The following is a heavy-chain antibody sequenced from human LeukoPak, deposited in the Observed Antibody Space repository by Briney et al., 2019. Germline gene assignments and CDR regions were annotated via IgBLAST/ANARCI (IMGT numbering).Heavy chain of an antibody. CDR2: IYHSGST. V-gene: IGHV4-4*02. CDR3: AREGRLMGYSGGLGFVY. CDR1: GGSISSSNW. Sequence: SGTLSLTCAVSGGSISSSNWWSWVRQPPGKGLEWIGEIYHSGSTNYNPSLKSRVTISVDTSKNHFSLNLTSVTAADTAVYYCAREGRLMGYSGGLGFVYWGQGTLVTVSS. J-gene: IGHJ4*02. D-gene: IGHD6-19*01.